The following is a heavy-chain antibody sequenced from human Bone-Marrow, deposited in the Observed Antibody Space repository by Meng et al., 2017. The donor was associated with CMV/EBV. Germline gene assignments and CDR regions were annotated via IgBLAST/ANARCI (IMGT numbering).Heavy chain of an antibody. V-gene: IGHV3-7*03. Sequence: GESLKISCAASGFTFSSYWMSWVRQAPGKGLEWVANIKQDGSEKYYVDSVKGRFTISRDNAKNSLYLQMNNLRAEDTAVYYCARGSTVTTLRPYWGQGTLATVSS. CDR2: IKQDGSEK. CDR1: GFTFSSYW. D-gene: IGHD4-17*01. J-gene: IGHJ4*02. CDR3: ARGSTVTTLRPY.